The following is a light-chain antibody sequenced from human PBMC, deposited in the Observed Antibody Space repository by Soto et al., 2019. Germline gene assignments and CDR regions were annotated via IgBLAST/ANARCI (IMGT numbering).Light chain of an antibody. CDR2: DVS. Sequence: EILLTQSPATLSLCPGARAXXXXRASQSVSSYLAWYQQKPGQAPRLLIYDVSNRATGIPARFSGSGSGTDFTLTISSLEPEDFAIYYCQQRNYWQVTFGQGTRLEI. V-gene: IGKV3-11*01. J-gene: IGKJ5*01. CDR1: QSVSSY. CDR3: QQRNYWQVT.